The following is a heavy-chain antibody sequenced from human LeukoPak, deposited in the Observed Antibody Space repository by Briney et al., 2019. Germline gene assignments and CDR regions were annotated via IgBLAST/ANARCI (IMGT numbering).Heavy chain of an antibody. CDR2: ISSSGSTI. CDR1: GFTFSSYE. D-gene: IGHD3-10*01. J-gene: IGHJ4*02. CDR3: ARSPRVLRGRGAIRGGFDS. Sequence: PGGSLRLSCAASGFTFSSYEMNWVRQAPGKGLEWVSYISSSGSTIYYADSVKGRFTISRDNAKNSLYLQMNSLRSEDTAIYYCARSPRVLRGRGAIRGGFDSWGQGTLVSVSS. V-gene: IGHV3-48*03.